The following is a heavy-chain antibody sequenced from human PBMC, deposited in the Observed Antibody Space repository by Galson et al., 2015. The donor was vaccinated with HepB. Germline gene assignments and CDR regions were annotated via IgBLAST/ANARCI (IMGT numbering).Heavy chain of an antibody. D-gene: IGHD3-22*01. CDR2: ISGSGGST. CDR1: GFTFSSYA. J-gene: IGHJ4*02. Sequence: SLRLSCAASGFTFSSYAMSWVRQAPGKGLEWVSAISGSGGSTCYADSVKGRFTISRDNSKNTLYLQMNSLRAEDTAVYYCAKVPYDSSGYPFDYWGQGTLVTVSS. CDR3: AKVPYDSSGYPFDY. V-gene: IGHV3-23*01.